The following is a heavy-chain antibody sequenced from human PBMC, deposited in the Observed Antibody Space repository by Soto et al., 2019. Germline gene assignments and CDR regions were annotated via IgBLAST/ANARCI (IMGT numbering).Heavy chain of an antibody. D-gene: IGHD3-10*01. CDR2: IYSGGNT. J-gene: IGHJ4*02. V-gene: IGHV3-53*01. CDR1: GFTVSSNY. Sequence: GGSLRLSCVASGFTVSSNYMSWVRQAPGKGLEWVSVIYSGGNTYYADSVKGRFSISRDNSENTLYLQMSSLRAADTAVYYCARSGYFDYWGQGTLVTVSS. CDR3: ARSGYFDY.